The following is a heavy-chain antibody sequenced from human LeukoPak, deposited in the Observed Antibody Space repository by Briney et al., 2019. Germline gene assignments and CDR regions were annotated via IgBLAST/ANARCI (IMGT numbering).Heavy chain of an antibody. J-gene: IGHJ4*02. V-gene: IGHV3-23*01. CDR2: ISGSGGST. Sequence: PGGSLRLSCAASGFTCSSYEMNWVRQAPGKGLEWVSAISGSGGSTYYADSVKGRFTISRDNSKNTLYLQMNSLRAEDTAVYYCAKAATVTTPEDYWGQGTLVTVSS. D-gene: IGHD4-17*01. CDR3: AKAATVTTPEDY. CDR1: GFTCSSYE.